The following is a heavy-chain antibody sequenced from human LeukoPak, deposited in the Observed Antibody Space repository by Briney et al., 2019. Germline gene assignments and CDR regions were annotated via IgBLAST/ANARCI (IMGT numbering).Heavy chain of an antibody. J-gene: IGHJ3*02. D-gene: IGHD7-27*01. Sequence: PSETLSLTCTVSGGSISSASYYWSWVRQPAGKGLEWIGRIYTSGSTNYNPSLKSRVTISVDTSKNQFSLKLSSVTAADTAVYYCARDLGRDAFHIWGQGTMVIVSS. CDR3: ARDLGRDAFHI. CDR1: GGSISSASYY. V-gene: IGHV4-61*02. CDR2: IYTSGST.